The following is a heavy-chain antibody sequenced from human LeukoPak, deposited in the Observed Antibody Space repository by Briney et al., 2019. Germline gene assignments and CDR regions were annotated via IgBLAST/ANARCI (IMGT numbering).Heavy chain of an antibody. V-gene: IGHV3-53*01. J-gene: IGHJ4*02. CDR3: ARSKGAGYYYGSGSPPRFDY. CDR1: GFTVSSNY. Sequence: PAGSLRLSCAASGFTVSSNYMSWVRQAPGKGLEWVSVIYKGGRTYYADSVKGRSTISRDNSKNTLYLQMNSLRAEDTAVYYCARSKGAGYYYGSGSPPRFDYWGQGTLVTVSS. CDR2: IYKGGRT. D-gene: IGHD3-10*01.